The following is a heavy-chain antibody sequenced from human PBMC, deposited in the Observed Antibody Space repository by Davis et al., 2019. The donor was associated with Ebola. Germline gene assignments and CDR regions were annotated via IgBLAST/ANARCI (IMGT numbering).Heavy chain of an antibody. Sequence: GGSLRLSCAASGFTFSSYAMHWVRQAPGKGLEWVATISHDGSTKLYADSVKGRFTISRDNSKNALFLQMDSPRPEDTAVYYCARHWPLRPVRPEHLDSWGQGTLVTVSS. D-gene: IGHD6-6*01. V-gene: IGHV3-30-3*01. CDR1: GFTFSSYA. CDR2: ISHDGSTK. J-gene: IGHJ4*02. CDR3: ARHWPLRPVRPEHLDS.